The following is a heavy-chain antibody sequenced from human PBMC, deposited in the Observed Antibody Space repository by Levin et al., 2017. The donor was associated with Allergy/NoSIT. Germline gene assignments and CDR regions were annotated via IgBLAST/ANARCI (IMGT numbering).Heavy chain of an antibody. V-gene: IGHV4-34*01. CDR1: GGSFSGYY. CDR3: ARRRGYSYGLHYRDYYYYGMDG. CDR2: INHSGST. D-gene: IGHD5-18*01. Sequence: SETLSLTCAVYGGSFSGYYWSWIRQPPGKGLEWIGEINHSGSTNYNPSLKSRVTISVDTSKNQFSLKLSSVTAADTAVYYCARRRGYSYGLHYRDYYYYGMDGWGQGTTVTVSS. J-gene: IGHJ6*02.